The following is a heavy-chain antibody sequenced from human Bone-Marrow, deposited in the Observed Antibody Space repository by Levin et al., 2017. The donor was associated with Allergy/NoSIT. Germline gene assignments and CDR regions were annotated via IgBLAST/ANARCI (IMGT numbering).Heavy chain of an antibody. CDR1: GFTFSSYA. Sequence: GGSLRLSCAASGFTFSSYAMHWVRQAPGKGLEWVAVISYDGSNKYYADSVKGRFTISRDNSKNTLYLQMNSLRAEDTAVYYCARGDRRADGMDVWGQGTTVTVSS. D-gene: IGHD2-21*02. V-gene: IGHV3-30-3*01. J-gene: IGHJ6*02. CDR2: ISYDGSNK. CDR3: ARGDRRADGMDV.